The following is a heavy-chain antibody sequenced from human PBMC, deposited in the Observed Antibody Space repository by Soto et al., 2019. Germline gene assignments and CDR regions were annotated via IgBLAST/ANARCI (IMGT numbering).Heavy chain of an antibody. CDR3: ARITGRHLDY. Sequence: SETLSLTCTVSSGSISVTDVFWGWVRQPPGKGLEWIGNVDYSGTAYFSPSLATRVTFHVDTSKNQFSLTLYSVTAADTAVYYCARITGRHLDYWGQGILVTVSS. CDR1: SGSISVTDVF. D-gene: IGHD1-20*01. CDR2: VDYSGTA. V-gene: IGHV4-39*01. J-gene: IGHJ4*02.